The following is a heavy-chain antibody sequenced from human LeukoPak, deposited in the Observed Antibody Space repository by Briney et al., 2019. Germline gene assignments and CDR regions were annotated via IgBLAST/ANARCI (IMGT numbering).Heavy chain of an antibody. Sequence: SETLSLTCTVSGGSISSSSYYWGWIRRPPGRGLEWIGSIYYSGSTYYNPSLKSRVTISVDTSKNQFSLKLSSVTAADTAVYYCARGIMGATKIDYWGQGTLVTVSS. CDR1: GGSISSSSYY. V-gene: IGHV4-39*07. D-gene: IGHD1-26*01. CDR2: IYYSGST. J-gene: IGHJ4*02. CDR3: ARGIMGATKIDY.